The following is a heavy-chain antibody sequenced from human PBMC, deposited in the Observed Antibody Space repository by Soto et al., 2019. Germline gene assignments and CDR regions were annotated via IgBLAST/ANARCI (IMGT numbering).Heavy chain of an antibody. D-gene: IGHD6-6*01. Sequence: KPGGSLRLSCAASGFTFSSYSMNWVRQAPGKGLEWVSSISSSSSYIYYADSVKGRFTISRDNAKNSLYLQMNSLRAEDTAVYYCAGGGGYSSSGPNWFDPWGQGTLVTVSS. V-gene: IGHV3-21*01. CDR2: ISSSSSYI. J-gene: IGHJ5*02. CDR3: AGGGGYSSSGPNWFDP. CDR1: GFTFSSYS.